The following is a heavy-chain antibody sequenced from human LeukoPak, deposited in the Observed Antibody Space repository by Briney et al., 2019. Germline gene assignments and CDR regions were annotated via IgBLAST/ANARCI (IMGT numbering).Heavy chain of an antibody. CDR2: MYYRGST. D-gene: IGHD6-6*01. J-gene: IGHJ5*02. CDR3: ARLWYSGSSWFDP. Sequence: SETLSLTCTVSGDSISSSSNYWGWIRQPPGKGLEWIGSMYYRGSTYYNPSLKSRVTISVDTSKNQFSLELNSVTAADTAVYYCARLWYSGSSWFDPWGQGTLVTVSS. V-gene: IGHV4-39*01. CDR1: GDSISSSSNY.